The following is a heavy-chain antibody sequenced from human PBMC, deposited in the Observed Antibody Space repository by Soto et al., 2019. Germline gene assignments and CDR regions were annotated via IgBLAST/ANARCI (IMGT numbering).Heavy chain of an antibody. CDR2: ISGTGAST. CDR1: GFTFINYA. J-gene: IGHJ4*02. CDR3: AKVVYYGEVISRRYIEC. Sequence: GGSLRLSCAASGFTFINYAVTWVLQAPWKGLEWVSSISGTGASTYYADSVKGRFTISRDNSKNTLHLQMNSLRAEDTAIYYCAKVVYYGEVISRRYIECWGQGTLVTGSS. V-gene: IGHV3-23*01. D-gene: IGHD3-3*01.